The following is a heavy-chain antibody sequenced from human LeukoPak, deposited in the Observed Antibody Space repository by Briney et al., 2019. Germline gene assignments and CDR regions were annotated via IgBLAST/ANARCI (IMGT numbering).Heavy chain of an antibody. CDR1: GGSISSGGYY. CDR3: ARAPTGGLFDY. J-gene: IGHJ4*02. CDR2: IYYSGSI. D-gene: IGHD7-27*01. V-gene: IGHV4-31*03. Sequence: PSQTLSLTCTVSGGSISSGGYYWNWIRQHPGKGLEWIGYIYYSGSISYSPSLQSRVTISGDTSKNQFSLKLSSVTAADTAAYYCARAPTGGLFDYWGQGTLVTVS.